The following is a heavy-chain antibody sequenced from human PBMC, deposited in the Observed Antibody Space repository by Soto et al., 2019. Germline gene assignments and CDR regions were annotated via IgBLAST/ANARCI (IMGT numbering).Heavy chain of an antibody. D-gene: IGHD2-2*01. CDR1: GGSISNYY. J-gene: IGHJ5*02. V-gene: IGHV4-59*01. Sequence: SETLSLTCTVSGGSISNYYWNWIRKSPGKGLEWIGYIYSSGSTHYNPSLQNRVTISIDTSKNQVSLKVNSVTAADTAVYYCARLPDRCDQRTLGTVSS. CDR3: ARLPDR. CDR2: IYSSGST.